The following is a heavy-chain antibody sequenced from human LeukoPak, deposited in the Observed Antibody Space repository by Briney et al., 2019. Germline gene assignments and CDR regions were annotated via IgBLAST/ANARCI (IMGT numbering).Heavy chain of an antibody. J-gene: IGHJ4*02. CDR2: IWSDATEK. Sequence: GGSLRLSCAASGFTFSDYYMSWIRQAPGKGLEWVAVIWSDATEKYYGDAVKGRFTISRDNSRNTLYLQMNSLRVEDTAVYYCAKDAQRGFDYSNSLEYWGQGTLVTVSS. CDR3: AKDAQRGFDYSNSLEY. D-gene: IGHD4-11*01. V-gene: IGHV3-33*06. CDR1: GFTFSDYY.